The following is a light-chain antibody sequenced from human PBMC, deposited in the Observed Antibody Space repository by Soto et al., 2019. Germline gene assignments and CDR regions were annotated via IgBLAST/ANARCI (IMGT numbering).Light chain of an antibody. V-gene: IGKV1-5*01. J-gene: IGKJ1*01. CDR2: DAS. CDR1: QSISSW. CDR3: QQYNSYWT. Sequence: DIQMTQSPSTLSASVGDRVTITCRASQSISSWLAWYQQKPGKAPKLLIYDASSLDSGVPSRFSGSGSGTEFTLTISSLQPDDFATYDCQQYNSYWTFGQGTKVEIK.